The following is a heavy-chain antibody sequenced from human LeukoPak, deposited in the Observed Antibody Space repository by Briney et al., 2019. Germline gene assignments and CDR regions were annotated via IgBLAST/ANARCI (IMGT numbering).Heavy chain of an antibody. V-gene: IGHV4-34*01. D-gene: IGHD2-21*01. CDR3: ARVETYCGGDCYDY. J-gene: IGHJ4*02. CDR2: INHSGST. Sequence: PSETLSLTCAVYGGSFSGYYWSWIRQPPGKGLEWIGEINHSGSTNYSPSLKSRVTISVDTSKNQFSLKLSSVTAADTAVYYCARVETYCGGDCYDYWGQGTLVTVSS. CDR1: GGSFSGYY.